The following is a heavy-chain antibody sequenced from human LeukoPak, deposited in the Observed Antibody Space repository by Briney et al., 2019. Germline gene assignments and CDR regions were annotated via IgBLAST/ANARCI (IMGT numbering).Heavy chain of an antibody. V-gene: IGHV3-23*01. CDR2: ISGSGGST. Sequence: GGSLRLSCAASGFTFSSYAMSWVRQAPGKGLEWVSAISGSGGSTYYADSVKGRFTISRDNSKNSVHLQMNSLRAEDTAVYYCARGVSHLVSGWHFDLWGRGTLVTVSS. D-gene: IGHD2-21*02. J-gene: IGHJ2*01. CDR1: GFTFSSYA. CDR3: ARGVSHLVSGWHFDL.